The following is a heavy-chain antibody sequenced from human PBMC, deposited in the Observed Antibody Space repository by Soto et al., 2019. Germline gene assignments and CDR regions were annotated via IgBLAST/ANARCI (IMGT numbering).Heavy chain of an antibody. V-gene: IGHV3-30-3*01. D-gene: IGHD3-10*01. CDR1: GFTFSSYA. CDR3: AREFWFGEPRANWFDP. Sequence: GGSLRLSCAASGFTFSSYAMHWVRQAPGKGLEWVAVISYDGSNKYYADSVKGRFTISRDNSKNTLYLQMNSLRAEDTAVYYCAREFWFGEPRANWFDPWGQGTLVTVSS. CDR2: ISYDGSNK. J-gene: IGHJ5*02.